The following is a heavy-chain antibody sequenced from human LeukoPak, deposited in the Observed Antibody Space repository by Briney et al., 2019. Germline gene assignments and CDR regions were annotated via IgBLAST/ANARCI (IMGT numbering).Heavy chain of an antibody. CDR1: GFTFSSYW. CDR3: ARSPLYYYDSSGYYY. J-gene: IGHJ4*02. CDR2: IKQDGREK. D-gene: IGHD3-22*01. V-gene: IGHV3-7*01. Sequence: GSLRLSCAASGFTFSSYWMSWVRQAPGKGLEWVANIKQDGREKYYVDSVKGRFTISRDNAKNSLYLQMNSLRAEDTAVYYCARSPLYYYDSSGYYYWGQGTLVTVSS.